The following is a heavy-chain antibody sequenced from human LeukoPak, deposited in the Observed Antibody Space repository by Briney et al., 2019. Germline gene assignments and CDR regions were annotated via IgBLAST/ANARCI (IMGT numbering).Heavy chain of an antibody. J-gene: IGHJ4*02. V-gene: IGHV3-11*06. Sequence: GRSLRLSCAASGFTFSNSYMSWIRQAPGKGQEWVSYISGSSHDINYADSVKGRFTVSRDNTKNSLFLQMNSLRVEDTAMYYCAKEIWPTVTIPGRTHFDYWGQGTLVTVSS. D-gene: IGHD4-17*01. CDR3: AKEIWPTVTIPGRTHFDY. CDR1: GFTFSNSY. CDR2: ISGSSHDI.